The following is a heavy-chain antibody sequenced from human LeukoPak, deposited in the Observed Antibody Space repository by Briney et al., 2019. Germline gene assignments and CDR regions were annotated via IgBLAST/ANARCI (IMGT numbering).Heavy chain of an antibody. Sequence: SETLSLTCAVYGGSFSGYYWSWIRQPPGKGLEWIGEINHSGSTNYNPSLKSRVTISVDTSKNQFSLKLSSVTAADTAVYYCARGTNWAGSFLLDYWGQGTLVTVSS. CDR3: ARGTNWAGSFLLDY. J-gene: IGHJ4*02. CDR1: GGSFSGYY. CDR2: INHSGST. V-gene: IGHV4-34*01. D-gene: IGHD7-27*01.